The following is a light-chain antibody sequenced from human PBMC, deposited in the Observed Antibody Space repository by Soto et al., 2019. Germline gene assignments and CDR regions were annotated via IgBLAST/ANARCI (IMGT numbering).Light chain of an antibody. J-gene: IGLJ2*01. V-gene: IGLV2-14*01. Sequence: QSALTQPASVSGSPGQSITISCTGTSSDVGGYNYVSWYQQPPGKAPKLMIYEVNNRPSGVSNRFSGSKSGNTASLTISGLQAEDEADYYCSSYTSSSTLVFGGGTKVTVL. CDR3: SSYTSSSTLV. CDR1: SSDVGGYNY. CDR2: EVN.